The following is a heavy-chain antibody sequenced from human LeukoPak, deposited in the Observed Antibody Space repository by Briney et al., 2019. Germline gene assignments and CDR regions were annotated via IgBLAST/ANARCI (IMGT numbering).Heavy chain of an antibody. CDR2: FDPEDGET. CDR1: GYTLTELS. CDR3: ARVNKAYYDILTGPRGAFDI. Sequence: ASVKVSCKVSGYTLTELSMHWVRQAPGKGLEWMGGFDPEDGETIYAQKFQGRVTITADESTSTAYMELSSLRSEDTAVYYCARVNKAYYDILTGPRGAFDIWGQGTMVTVSS. J-gene: IGHJ3*02. V-gene: IGHV1-24*01. D-gene: IGHD3-9*01.